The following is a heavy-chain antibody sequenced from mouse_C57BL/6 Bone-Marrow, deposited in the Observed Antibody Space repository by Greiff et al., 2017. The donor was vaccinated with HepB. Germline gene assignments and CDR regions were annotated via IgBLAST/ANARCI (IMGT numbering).Heavy chain of an antibody. CDR2: ISYDGSN. CDR3: ARAVVGDYYAMDY. V-gene: IGHV3-6*01. Sequence: EVHLVESGPGLVKPSQSLSLTCSVTGYSITSGYYWNWIRQFPGNKLEWMGYISYDGSNNYNPSLKNRISITRDTSKNQFFLKLNSVTTEDTATYYCARAVVGDYYAMDYWGQGTSVTVSS. CDR1: GYSITSGYY. D-gene: IGHD1-1*01. J-gene: IGHJ4*01.